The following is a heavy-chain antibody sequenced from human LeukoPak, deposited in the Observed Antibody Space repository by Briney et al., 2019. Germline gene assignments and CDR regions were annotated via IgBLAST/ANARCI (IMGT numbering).Heavy chain of an antibody. V-gene: IGHV4-61*02. CDR1: GGSISSGSYY. J-gene: IGHJ3*02. CDR2: IYTSGST. Sequence: PSQTLSLTCTVSGGSISSGSYYWSWIRQPAGKGLEWIGRIYTSGSTNYNPSLKSRVTISVDTSKNQFSQKLSSVTAADTAVYYCARDPYYDILDAFDIWGQGTMVTVSS. D-gene: IGHD3-22*01. CDR3: ARDPYYDILDAFDI.